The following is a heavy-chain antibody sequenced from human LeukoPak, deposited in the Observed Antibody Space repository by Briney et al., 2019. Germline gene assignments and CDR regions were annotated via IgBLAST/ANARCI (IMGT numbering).Heavy chain of an antibody. J-gene: IGHJ4*02. CDR3: ANLGITGTRPLDY. V-gene: IGHV3-23*01. CDR1: GFTFSNYA. D-gene: IGHD1-20*01. Sequence: PGGSLRLSCAASGFTFSNYAMSWVRQAPGKGLEWVSAISDSGGSTYYADSVKGRFTISRDNSKNTLYLQMDSLRAEDTALYYCANLGITGTRPLDYWGQGTLVTVSS. CDR2: ISDSGGST.